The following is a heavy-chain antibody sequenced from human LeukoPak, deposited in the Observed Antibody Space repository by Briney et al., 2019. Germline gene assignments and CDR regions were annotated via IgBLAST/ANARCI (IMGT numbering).Heavy chain of an antibody. D-gene: IGHD2-21*02. V-gene: IGHV4-38-2*02. CDR2: IYYSGST. CDR3: ARDRHIVVVTAIPGGLFDP. Sequence: GSLRLSCAASGFTFSDYYMSWIRQPPGKGLEWIGSIYYSGSTYYNPSLKSRVTISVDTSKNQFSLKLSSVTAADTAVYYCARDRHIVVVTAIPGGLFDPWGQGTLVTVSS. J-gene: IGHJ5*02. CDR1: GFTFSDYY.